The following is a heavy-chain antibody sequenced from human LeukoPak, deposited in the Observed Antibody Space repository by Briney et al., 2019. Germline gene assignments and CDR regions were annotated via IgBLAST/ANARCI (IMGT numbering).Heavy chain of an antibody. CDR3: ARDRYYDSSADDAFDI. CDR2: ISAYNGNT. V-gene: IGHV1-18*01. Sequence: GASVKISCKASGYTFTSYGISWVRQAPGQGLEGMGCISAYNGNTNYAQKLQGRVTMTTDTSTSTAYMELRSLRSDDTAVYYCARDRYYDSSADDAFDIWGQGTMATVSS. D-gene: IGHD3-22*01. CDR1: GYTFTSYG. J-gene: IGHJ3*02.